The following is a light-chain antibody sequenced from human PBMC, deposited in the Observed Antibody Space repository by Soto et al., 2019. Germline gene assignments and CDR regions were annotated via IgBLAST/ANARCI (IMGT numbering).Light chain of an antibody. Sequence: EIVLTQSPGTLSLSPGDRATLSCRASQSINGNYLHWYQQKPGQAPRLLIFGTSSRATGIPDRFIGGGSGTDFTLTISRLEPEDFATYYCQEYQSYSRRFGQGTKVEIK. J-gene: IGKJ1*01. CDR3: QEYQSYSRR. CDR1: QSINGNY. V-gene: IGKV3-20*01. CDR2: GTS.